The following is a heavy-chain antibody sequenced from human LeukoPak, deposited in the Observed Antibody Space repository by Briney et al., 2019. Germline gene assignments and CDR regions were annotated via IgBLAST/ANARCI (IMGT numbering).Heavy chain of an antibody. V-gene: IGHV4-59*08. D-gene: IGHD3-22*01. CDR2: IYYSGST. CDR1: GGSISDYY. J-gene: IGHJ4*02. CDR3: ARHRGYYDSSGYYYLGR. Sequence: PSETLSLTCTVSGGSISDYYWSWIRQPPGKGLEGSGYIYYSGSTKYIPSLQSRVTISVHTSKNQFSLELSSVTAADTAVYYCARHRGYYDSSGYYYLGRWGQGTLVTVSS.